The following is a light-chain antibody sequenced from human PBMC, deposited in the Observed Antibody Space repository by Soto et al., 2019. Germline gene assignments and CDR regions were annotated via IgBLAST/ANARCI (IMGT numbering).Light chain of an antibody. Sequence: QSALTQPASVSGSPGQSITISCTGTSSDVGSYNLVSWYQQHPGKAPKLMIYGGSKRPSGVSNRFSGSKSGNTASLTISGFQAEDEADYYCCSYAGSSTVVFGGGTKLTVL. CDR2: GGS. CDR1: SSDVGSYNL. CDR3: CSYAGSSTVV. J-gene: IGLJ2*01. V-gene: IGLV2-23*01.